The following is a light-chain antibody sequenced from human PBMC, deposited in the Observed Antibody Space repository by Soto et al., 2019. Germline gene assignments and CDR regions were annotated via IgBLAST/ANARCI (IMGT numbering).Light chain of an antibody. V-gene: IGKV1-39*01. CDR2: AAS. CDR3: QQRDSALLT. Sequence: DIQMTQSPSSLSASVGDRVTITCRASQSISSYLNWYQQKPGKAPNLLIYAASSLQSGVPSRFSGGGSGTDFTLTISSLQPEDFATYYCQQRDSALLTFGGVTKVEIK. CDR1: QSISSY. J-gene: IGKJ4*01.